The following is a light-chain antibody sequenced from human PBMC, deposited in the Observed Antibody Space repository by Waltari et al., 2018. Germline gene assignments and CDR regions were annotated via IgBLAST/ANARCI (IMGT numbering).Light chain of an antibody. CDR1: TSDLGYNKF. CDR2: DVT. J-gene: IGLJ2*01. V-gene: IGLV2-14*01. CDR3: SSYTSSRTLI. Sequence: QSALTQPASVSGSPGPSIAIPCTGTTSDLGYNKFVPWYQQTPGKAPKLIIYDVTGRPSGVSDRFSGSKSGNTASLTISGLQAEDEADYYCSSYTSSRTLIFGGGTKVTV.